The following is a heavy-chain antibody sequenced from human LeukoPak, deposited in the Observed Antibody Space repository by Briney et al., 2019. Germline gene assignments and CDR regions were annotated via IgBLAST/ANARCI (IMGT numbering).Heavy chain of an antibody. CDR3: VRGPSYFDY. J-gene: IGHJ4*02. Sequence: HGESLKISCKGSGYSFTSHWIGWVRQMPGKGLEWVGIIYPGDSDTRYSPSFQGQVTISANKSIGTAYLQWSSLKASDTAMYYCVRGPSYFDYWGQGTLVTVSS. CDR1: GYSFTSHW. V-gene: IGHV5-51*01. CDR2: IYPGDSDT.